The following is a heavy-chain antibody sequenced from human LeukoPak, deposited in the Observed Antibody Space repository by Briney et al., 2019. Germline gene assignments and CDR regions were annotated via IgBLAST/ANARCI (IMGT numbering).Heavy chain of an antibody. J-gene: IGHJ4*02. CDR1: GFTFSSSW. CDR2: ISSSSSYI. D-gene: IGHD3-22*01. V-gene: IGHV3-21*01. Sequence: PGGSLRLSCAASGFTFSSSWMSWVRQAPGKGLEWVSSISSSSSYIYYADSVKGRFTISRDNAKNSLYLQMNSLRAEDTAVYYCARDPGHYDSSGFYYYWGQGTLVTVSS. CDR3: ARDPGHYDSSGFYYY.